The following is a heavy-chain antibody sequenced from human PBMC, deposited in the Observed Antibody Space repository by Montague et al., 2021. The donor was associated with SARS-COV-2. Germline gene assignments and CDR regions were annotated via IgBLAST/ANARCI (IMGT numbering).Heavy chain of an antibody. D-gene: IGHD1-1*01. CDR1: GFNFSGNA. CDR2: ISFRGSDK. V-gene: IGHV3-30-3*01. J-gene: IGHJ1*01. CDR3: AAEAGSFGCERFRH. Sequence: SLRLSCAASGFNFSGNALHWVRQAPGKGLEWVGLISFRGSDKRYADSVKGRFTISRDNSKNTLYLQMNSLRPEDTAIYYCAAEAGSFGCERFRHWGQGTLVTVSS.